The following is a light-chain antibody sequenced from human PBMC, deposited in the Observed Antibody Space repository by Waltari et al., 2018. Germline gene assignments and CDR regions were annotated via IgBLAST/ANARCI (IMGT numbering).Light chain of an antibody. V-gene: IGLV2-23*02. J-gene: IGLJ1*01. CDR2: DVS. CDR3: CSYAGSSGYV. Sequence: QSALTQPASVSGSPGQSLTISCTGTSSDFVGYNYVSWYQQHPGKAPKFIIYDVSKRPSGVSNRFSGSKSGNTASLTISGLQAEDEADYYCCSYAGSSGYVFGTGTKVTVL. CDR1: SSDFVGYNY.